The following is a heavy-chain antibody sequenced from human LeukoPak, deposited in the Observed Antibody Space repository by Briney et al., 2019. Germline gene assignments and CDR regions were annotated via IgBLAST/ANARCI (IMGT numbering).Heavy chain of an antibody. D-gene: IGHD1-1*01. CDR2: IGIDSGNT. Sequence: PGGSLRLSCTASGFPLIEYSMNWVRQVPGKGLEWISYIGIDSGNTKYADSVRGRFTISADKAKNSLYLQMNSLRVEDTTVYYCARDHNYAFDNWGQGTLVSVAS. CDR1: GFPLIEYS. V-gene: IGHV3-48*01. CDR3: ARDHNYAFDN. J-gene: IGHJ4*02.